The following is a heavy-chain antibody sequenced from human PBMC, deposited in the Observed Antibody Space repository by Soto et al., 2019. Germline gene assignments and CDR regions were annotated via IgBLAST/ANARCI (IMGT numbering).Heavy chain of an antibody. J-gene: IGHJ4*02. Sequence: EVQLVESGGGLVQPGGSLRRSCAASGFTFSSYEMNWVRQAPGKGLEWVSYISSSGSTIYYADSVKGRFTISRDNAKNSRYLQMNSLRAEDTAVYYCARAHPHDYYDSSGYFSYWGQGTLVTVSS. D-gene: IGHD3-22*01. CDR3: ARAHPHDYYDSSGYFSY. CDR1: GFTFSSYE. CDR2: ISSSGSTI. V-gene: IGHV3-48*03.